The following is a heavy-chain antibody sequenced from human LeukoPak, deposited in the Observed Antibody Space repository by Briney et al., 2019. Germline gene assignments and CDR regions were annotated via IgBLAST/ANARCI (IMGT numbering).Heavy chain of an antibody. CDR3: AGRFGELSEFDY. CDR2: IIPIFGTA. Sequence: SVKVSCKASGGTFSSYAISWVRQAPGQGLEWMGGIIPIFGTANYAQKFQGRVTITADESTSTAYMELSSLRSEDTAVYYCAGRFGELSEFDYWGQGTLVTVSS. V-gene: IGHV1-69*13. D-gene: IGHD3-10*01. J-gene: IGHJ4*02. CDR1: GGTFSSYA.